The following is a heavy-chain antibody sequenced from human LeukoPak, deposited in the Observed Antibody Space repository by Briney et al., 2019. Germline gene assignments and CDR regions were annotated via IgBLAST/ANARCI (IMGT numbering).Heavy chain of an antibody. D-gene: IGHD1-14*01. Sequence: PSETLSLTCTVSGGSISSSSYYWGWLRQPPGKGLEWIGFIYYTGSTNYNPSLKSRVTISVDTSKNQFSLKLSSVTAADTAVYYCAGMRITTPTVRTLDYWGQGTLVTVSS. V-gene: IGHV4-61*05. CDR1: GGSISSSSYY. CDR2: IYYTGST. J-gene: IGHJ4*02. CDR3: AGMRITTPTVRTLDY.